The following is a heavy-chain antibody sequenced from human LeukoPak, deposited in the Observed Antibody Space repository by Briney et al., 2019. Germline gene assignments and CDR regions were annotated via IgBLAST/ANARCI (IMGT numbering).Heavy chain of an antibody. CDR2: IYYSGST. CDR3: ARPSKWYVFYMDV. V-gene: IGHV4-34*01. D-gene: IGHD2-15*01. J-gene: IGHJ6*02. Sequence: PSETLSLTCAVYGGSFSGYYWSWIRQPPGKGLEWIGSIYYSGSTYYNPSLKSRVTISVDTSKNQFSLKLSSVTAADTAVYYCARPSKWYVFYMDVWGQGTTVTVSS. CDR1: GGSFSGYY.